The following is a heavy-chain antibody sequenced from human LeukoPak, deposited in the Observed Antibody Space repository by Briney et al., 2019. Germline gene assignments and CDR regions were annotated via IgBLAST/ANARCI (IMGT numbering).Heavy chain of an antibody. J-gene: IGHJ5*02. CDR3: AKGKYSSGSDWFDP. CDR1: GFTFSSYA. Sequence: GGSLRLSCAAPGFTFSSYAMSWVRQAPGKGLEWVAVISYDGSNKYYADSVKGRFTISRDNSKNTLYLQMNSLRAEDTAVYYCAKGKYSSGSDWFDPWGQGTLVTVSS. V-gene: IGHV3-30*18. D-gene: IGHD6-19*01. CDR2: ISYDGSNK.